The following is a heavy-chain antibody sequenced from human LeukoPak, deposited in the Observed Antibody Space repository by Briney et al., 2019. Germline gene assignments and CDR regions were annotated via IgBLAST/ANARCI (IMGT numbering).Heavy chain of an antibody. CDR2: INPDNGGT. Sequence: GRSVNVSCKASGYTFTGYYMHWVRQAPGQGLEWMGWINPDNGGTNYAQKFQGRVTMTRDMSISTAYMELSRLRSDDTAVYYCARDPSNSGYDYLYYFDYWGQGTLVTVSS. D-gene: IGHD5-12*01. V-gene: IGHV1-2*02. CDR1: GYTFTGYY. J-gene: IGHJ4*02. CDR3: ARDPSNSGYDYLYYFDY.